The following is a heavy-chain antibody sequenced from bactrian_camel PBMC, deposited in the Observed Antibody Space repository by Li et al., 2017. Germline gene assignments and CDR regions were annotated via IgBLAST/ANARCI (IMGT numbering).Heavy chain of an antibody. D-gene: IGHD7*01. CDR1: GYTLPMN. Sequence: VQLVESGGGSVQAGESLRLSCVASGYTLPMNMGWFRRLPGKDREGLAVLWIGGATTTYADSVKGRFIITRDKTKDLVYLQMNGLQPEDTGMYYCAADQLYGTCRDVLDFPARGQGTQVTVSS. J-gene: IGHJ4*01. CDR2: LWIGGATT. CDR3: AADQLYGTCRDVLDFPA. V-gene: IGHV3S40*01.